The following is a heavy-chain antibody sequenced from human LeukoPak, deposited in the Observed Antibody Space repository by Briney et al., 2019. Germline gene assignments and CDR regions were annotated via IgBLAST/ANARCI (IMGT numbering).Heavy chain of an antibody. J-gene: IGHJ4*02. V-gene: IGHV1-69*13. CDR2: IIPIFGTA. Sequence: GASVKVSCKASGGTFSSYAISWVRQAPGQGLEWMGGIIPIFGTANYAQKFQGRVTITADESTSTAYMELSSLRSEDTAVYYCARAPGYSGSHGFFDYWGQGTLVTVSS. CDR1: GGTFSSYA. CDR3: ARAPGYSGSHGFFDY. D-gene: IGHD1-26*01.